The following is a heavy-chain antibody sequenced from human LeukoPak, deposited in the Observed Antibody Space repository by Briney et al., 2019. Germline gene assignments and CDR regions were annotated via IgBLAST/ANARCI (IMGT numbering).Heavy chain of an antibody. Sequence: PSQTLSLTCTVSGGSISSGDYYWSWIRQPPGKGLEWIGYIYYSGSTYYNPSLKSRVTISVDTSKNQFSLKLSSVTAADTAVYYCARGPWYPGYFQHWGQGTLVTVSS. CDR1: GGSISSGDYY. D-gene: IGHD6-13*01. CDR3: ARGPWYPGYFQH. J-gene: IGHJ1*01. CDR2: IYYSGST. V-gene: IGHV4-30-4*01.